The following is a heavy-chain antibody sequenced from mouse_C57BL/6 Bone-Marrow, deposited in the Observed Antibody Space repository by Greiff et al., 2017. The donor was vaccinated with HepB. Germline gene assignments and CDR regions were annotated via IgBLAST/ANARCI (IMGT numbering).Heavy chain of an antibody. Sequence: VQLQQSGPELVKPGASVKISCKASGYTFTDYYINWVKQRPGQGLEWIGWIFPGSGSTYYNEKFKGKATLTVDKSSSTAYMLLSSLTSEDSAVYFWARPFYYYGSSFYYAMDYWGQGTSVTVSS. CDR3: ARPFYYYGSSFYYAMDY. V-gene: IGHV1-75*01. CDR1: GYTFTDYY. J-gene: IGHJ4*01. CDR2: IFPGSGST. D-gene: IGHD1-1*01.